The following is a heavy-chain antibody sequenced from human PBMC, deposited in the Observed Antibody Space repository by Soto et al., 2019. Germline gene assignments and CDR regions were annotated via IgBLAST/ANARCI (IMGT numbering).Heavy chain of an antibody. D-gene: IGHD4-17*01. V-gene: IGHV4-31*03. CDR1: GGSISSGGYY. CDR3: ARDGAGGDYDPYYTGMAV. CDR2: IYYSGST. J-gene: IGHJ6*04. Sequence: SETLSLTCTVSGGSISSGGYYWSWIRQHPGKGLEWIGYIYYSGSTYYNPSLKSRVTISVDTSKNQFSLKLSAVTAADTAGYFCARDGAGGDYDPYYTGMAVGGKGATVTVSS.